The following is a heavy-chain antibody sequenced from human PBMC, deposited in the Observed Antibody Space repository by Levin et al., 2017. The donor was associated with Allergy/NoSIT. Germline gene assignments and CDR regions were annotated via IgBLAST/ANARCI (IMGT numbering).Heavy chain of an antibody. Sequence: PSETLSLTCAVSGYSISTGYYWGWIRQPPGKGLEWLGSIYHTGSTYSNPSLKSRLTISLDTSSNHFSLELSSVTAADTAVYYCARARADYNVLTGYYYYYYGMDVWGQGTTVTVSS. D-gene: IGHD3-9*01. J-gene: IGHJ6*02. CDR3: ARARADYNVLTGYYYYYYGMDV. CDR2: IYHTGST. V-gene: IGHV4-38-2*01. CDR1: GYSISTGYY.